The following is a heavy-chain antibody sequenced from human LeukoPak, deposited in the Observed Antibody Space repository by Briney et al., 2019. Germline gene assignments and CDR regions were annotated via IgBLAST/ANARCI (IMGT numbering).Heavy chain of an antibody. V-gene: IGHV4-59*01. Sequence: NPSETLSLTFTVSGGSISSYYWSWIRQPPGKGLEWIGYIFYSGSTNYNPSLKSRVTISVDTSKNQFSLKLSSVTAADTAVYYCARDRRYDFWSGSFHGYWYFDLWGRGTLVTVSS. CDR1: GGSISSYY. D-gene: IGHD3-3*01. J-gene: IGHJ2*01. CDR3: ARDRRYDFWSGSFHGYWYFDL. CDR2: IFYSGST.